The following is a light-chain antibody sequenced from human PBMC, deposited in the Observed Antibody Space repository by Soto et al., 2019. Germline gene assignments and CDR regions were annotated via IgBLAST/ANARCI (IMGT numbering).Light chain of an antibody. Sequence: DIQMTQSPSSLSASVGDRVTITCQASQDISNYLNWYQHKPGKAPKVLIYDASILETGVPSRFSGSGSETDFTFTISSLQPEDIATYYCQQYDNFAFSFCPGTKVDI. CDR3: QQYDNFAFS. CDR2: DAS. CDR1: QDISNY. J-gene: IGKJ3*01. V-gene: IGKV1-33*01.